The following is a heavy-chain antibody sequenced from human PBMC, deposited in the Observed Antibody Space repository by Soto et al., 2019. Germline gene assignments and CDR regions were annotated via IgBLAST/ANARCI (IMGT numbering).Heavy chain of an antibody. V-gene: IGHV3-9*01. D-gene: IGHD3-10*01. Sequence: DSVKGRFTISRDNAKNSLYLQMNSLRAEDTALYYCAKSGGSGSLGTPGYYYGMDVWGQGTTVTVSS. CDR3: AKSGGSGSLGTPGYYYGMDV. J-gene: IGHJ6*02.